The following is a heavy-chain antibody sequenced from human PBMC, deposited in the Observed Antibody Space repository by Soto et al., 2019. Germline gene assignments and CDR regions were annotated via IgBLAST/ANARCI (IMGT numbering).Heavy chain of an antibody. D-gene: IGHD1-26*01. CDR3: ARDPPGGAWGMDV. V-gene: IGHV4-59*12. CDR2: IYYTGST. CDR1: GGSINSYY. Sequence: QVQLQESGPGLVKPSETLSLTCTVSGGSINSYYWGWIRQPPGKGLEWIGQIYYTGSTNYNPSLKSRVTISVDRSKNQFSLRLSSVTAADTAVYYCARDPPGGAWGMDVWGQGTTVTVSS. J-gene: IGHJ6*02.